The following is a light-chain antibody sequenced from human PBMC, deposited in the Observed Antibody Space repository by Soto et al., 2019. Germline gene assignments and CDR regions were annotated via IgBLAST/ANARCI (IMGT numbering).Light chain of an antibody. V-gene: IGLV2-11*01. CDR2: DVS. Sequence: QCVLTQPRSVSGSPGQSVTISCTGTSSDVGFYNYVSWYQQHPGKAPKLMIYDVSGRPSGVPDRFSGSKSGNTASLTISGLQAEDEAEYYCCSYAGSYTVIFGGGTKLTVL. CDR3: CSYAGSYTVI. J-gene: IGLJ2*01. CDR1: SSDVGFYNY.